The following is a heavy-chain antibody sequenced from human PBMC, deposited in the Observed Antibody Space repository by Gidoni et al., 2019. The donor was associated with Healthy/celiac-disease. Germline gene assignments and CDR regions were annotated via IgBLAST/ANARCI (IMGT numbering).Heavy chain of an antibody. CDR1: GWSFSGYY. Sequence: QVQLQQRGAGLLKPSENLSLTCAVYGWSFSGYYWSWIRQPPGKGLEWIGEINHSGSTNYNPSLKSRVTISVDTSKNQFSLKLSSVTAADTAVYYCASRDPSYYYGMDVWGQGTTVTVSS. CDR3: ASRDPSYYYGMDV. V-gene: IGHV4-34*01. J-gene: IGHJ6*02. CDR2: INHSGST.